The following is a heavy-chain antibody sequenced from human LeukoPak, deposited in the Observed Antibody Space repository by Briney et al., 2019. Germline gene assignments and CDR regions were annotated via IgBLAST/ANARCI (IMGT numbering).Heavy chain of an antibody. CDR1: GFTFSSYW. J-gene: IGHJ4*02. D-gene: IGHD3-3*01. CDR2: INEDGSEK. V-gene: IGHV3-7*05. Sequence: TGGSLRLSCAASGFTFSSYWMSWVRQAPGKGLEWVANINEDGSEKYYVDSVKGRFTISRDNAKNSLYLQMDSLRAEDTAVYYCARDGPHYDFWSGPAYWGQGTLVTVSS. CDR3: ARDGPHYDFWSGPAY.